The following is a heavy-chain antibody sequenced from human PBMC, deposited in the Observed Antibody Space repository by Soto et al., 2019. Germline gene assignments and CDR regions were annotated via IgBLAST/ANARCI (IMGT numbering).Heavy chain of an antibody. V-gene: IGHV1-3*01. CDR3: ARSIVVVTAADY. D-gene: IGHD2-21*02. J-gene: IGHJ4*02. CDR1: GYTFTSYA. Sequence: QVQLVQSGAEVKEPGASVKVSCKASGYTFTSYAMHWVRQAPGQRLEWMGWINVGNGNTKYSQKFQGRVTITRDTSASTAYMELSSLRSEDTAVYYCARSIVVVTAADYWGQGTLVTVSS. CDR2: INVGNGNT.